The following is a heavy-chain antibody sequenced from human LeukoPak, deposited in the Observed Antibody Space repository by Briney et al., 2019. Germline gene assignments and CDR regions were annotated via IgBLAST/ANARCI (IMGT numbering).Heavy chain of an antibody. V-gene: IGHV4-39*01. CDR1: GGSISSSSYY. J-gene: IGHJ4*02. Sequence: SETLSLTCTVSGGSISSSSYYWGWIRQPPGKGLEWIGSIYYSGSTYYNPSLKSRVTISVDTSKNQFSLKLSSVTAADTAVYYCARLDLVSMATMDYWGQGTLVTVSS. D-gene: IGHD5-24*01. CDR2: IYYSGST. CDR3: ARLDLVSMATMDY.